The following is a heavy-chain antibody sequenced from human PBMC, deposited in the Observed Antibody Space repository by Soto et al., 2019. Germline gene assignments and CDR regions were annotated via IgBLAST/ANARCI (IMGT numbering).Heavy chain of an antibody. D-gene: IGHD1-1*01. V-gene: IGHV1-8*01. CDR1: GYTFTSYD. CDR2: MNPRTGNS. J-gene: IGHJ4*02. CDR3: ARRAETNGWNGFGADKYYFDF. Sequence: QVQLVQSGAEVRKPGASVKVSCEASGYTFTSYDIYWVRQATGQGLVWMGWMNPRTGNSGYAQKFQGRVTMTRDTSISTAHMELSSLRSEDTAVYYCARRAETNGWNGFGADKYYFDFWGQGTLVTVSS.